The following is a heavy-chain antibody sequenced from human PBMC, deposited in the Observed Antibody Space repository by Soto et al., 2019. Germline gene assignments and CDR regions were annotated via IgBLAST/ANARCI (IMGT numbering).Heavy chain of an antibody. CDR1: GGSFSGYY. V-gene: IGHV4-34*01. CDR2: INHSGST. D-gene: IGHD2-2*01. J-gene: IGHJ4*02. Sequence: QVQLQQWGAGLLKPSETLSLTCAVYGGSFSGYYWSWIRQPPGKGLEWIGEINHSGSTNYNPSLKSRVTISVDTSKNQFSLKLSSVTAADTAVYYCARCSSTSFATDYWGQGTLVTVSS. CDR3: ARCSSTSFATDY.